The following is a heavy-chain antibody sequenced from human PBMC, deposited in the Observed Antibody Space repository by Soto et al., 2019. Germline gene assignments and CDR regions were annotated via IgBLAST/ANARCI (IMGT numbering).Heavy chain of an antibody. CDR3: ARSKDIVVVVAALADYYYGMDV. D-gene: IGHD2-15*01. J-gene: IGHJ6*02. CDR2: IIPIFGTA. V-gene: IGHV1-69*13. CDR1: GGTFSSYA. Sequence: ASVKVSCKASGGTFSSYAISWVRQAPGQGLEWMGGIIPIFGTANYAQKFQGRVTITADESTGTAHMELSSLRSEDTAVYYCARSKDIVVVVAALADYYYGMDVWGQGTTVTVSS.